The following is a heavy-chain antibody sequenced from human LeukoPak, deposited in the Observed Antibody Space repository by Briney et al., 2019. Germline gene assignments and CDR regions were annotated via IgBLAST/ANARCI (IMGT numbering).Heavy chain of an antibody. D-gene: IGHD5-24*01. CDR1: GYTFSGFG. V-gene: IGHV1-18*01. J-gene: IGHJ4*02. CDR3: ARGDGDY. Sequence: GASVKVSRKASGYTFSGFGITWVRQASGQGLEWMGWISGHNGHTSYAQKFQGRVTLTTDTSTSTAYMDLRSLTSDDTAVYFCARGDGDYWGQGTLVTVSS. CDR2: ISGHNGHT.